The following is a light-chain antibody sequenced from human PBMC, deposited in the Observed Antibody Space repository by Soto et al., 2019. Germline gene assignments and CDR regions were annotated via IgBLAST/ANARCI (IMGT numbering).Light chain of an antibody. CDR3: GSWDSSLSAYV. V-gene: IGLV1-51*01. Sequence: QSVMTQPPSVSAAPGQKVTISCSRSSSNIGGNSVSWYQQLPGTAPKLLIYDDDKRPSGIPDRFSGSKSGTSATLGITGFRTGDEPDYYCGSWDSSLSAYVFGTGTKLTVL. J-gene: IGLJ1*01. CDR1: SSNIGGNS. CDR2: DDD.